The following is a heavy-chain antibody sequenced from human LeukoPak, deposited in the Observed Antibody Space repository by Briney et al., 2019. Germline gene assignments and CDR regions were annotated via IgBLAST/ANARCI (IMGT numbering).Heavy chain of an antibody. J-gene: IGHJ5*02. CDR2: IYYTGIT. CDR3: ARQRYFDWLLDWFDP. V-gene: IGHV4-39*01. Sequence: SETLSLTCTVSGGSFSSTSHYWGWIRQPPGKGLEWIGSIYYTGITYYNPSLKSRATIFVDTSKNQFSLKLSSVTAADTAVYYCARQRYFDWLLDWFDPWGQGTLVTVSS. CDR1: GGSFSSTSHY. D-gene: IGHD3-9*01.